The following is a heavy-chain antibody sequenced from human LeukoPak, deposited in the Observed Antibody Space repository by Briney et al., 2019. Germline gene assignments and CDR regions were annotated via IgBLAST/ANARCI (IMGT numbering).Heavy chain of an antibody. CDR2: IYYGGST. CDR3: ARHRDYYYYNMDV. CDR1: GGSISSSNYY. Sequence: SETLSLTCTVSGGSISSSNYYWGWIRQPPGKGLEWIGIIYYGGSTYYNPSLKSRVTISVDTSKNQCSLKLNSVTAADTAVYYCARHRDYYYYNMDVWGKGTTVTVSS. J-gene: IGHJ6*03. V-gene: IGHV4-39*01.